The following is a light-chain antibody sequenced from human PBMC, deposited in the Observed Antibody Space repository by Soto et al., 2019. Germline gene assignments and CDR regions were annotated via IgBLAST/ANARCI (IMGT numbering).Light chain of an antibody. CDR3: QRYNAAPLT. Sequence: DIQTTQSPSSLSTSVGDRVTITCRASQDISTYLAWYQQKPGSIVKLLIYAASTLQSGVPSRFSGSGSGTDFTLTISGLQPEDVATYYCQRYNAAPLTFGGGTKVDIK. CDR2: AAS. J-gene: IGKJ4*01. CDR1: QDISTY. V-gene: IGKV1-27*01.